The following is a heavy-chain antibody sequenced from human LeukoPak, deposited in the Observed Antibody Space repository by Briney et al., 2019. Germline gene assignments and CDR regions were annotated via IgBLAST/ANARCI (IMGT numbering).Heavy chain of an antibody. V-gene: IGHV4-59*01. CDR3: ARRYCSGGSCYSALDY. Sequence: SSETLSLTCTVSGGSISSYYWSWIRQPPGKGLEWSGYIYYSGSTNSNPSLESRVTISVDTSKNQFSLKLSSVTAADTAVYYCARRYCSGGSCYSALDYWGQGALVTVSS. CDR2: IYYSGST. J-gene: IGHJ4*02. CDR1: GGSISSYY. D-gene: IGHD2-15*01.